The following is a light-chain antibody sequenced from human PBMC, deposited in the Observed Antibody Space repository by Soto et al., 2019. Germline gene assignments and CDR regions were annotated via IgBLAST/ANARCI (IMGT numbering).Light chain of an antibody. CDR3: CSYTGSSTHLV. V-gene: IGLV2-23*02. CDR2: DVS. CDR1: SSDVGSYNF. J-gene: IGLJ2*01. Sequence: QSALTQPASVSGSPGQSITISCTGTSSDVGSYNFVSWYQQHPGKAPKLMIYDVSKRPSGVSNRFSGSKSGNTASLTISGLQAEDEADYYCCSYTGSSTHLVFGGGTKLTVL.